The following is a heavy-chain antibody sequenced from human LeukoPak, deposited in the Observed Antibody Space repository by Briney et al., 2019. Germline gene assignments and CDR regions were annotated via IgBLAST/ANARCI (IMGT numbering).Heavy chain of an antibody. CDR2: ISATGGST. Sequence: GGSLRLSCAASGFPFTTFAMTWVRQAPGKGLEWVSTISATGGSTYYADSLKGRFTISRDNSNNTLYLQMSSLRADDTALYYCAKLLQPAVHYQAFDHGGQGALVTVSS. CDR3: AKLLQPAVHYQAFDH. D-gene: IGHD2-2*01. J-gene: IGHJ4*02. V-gene: IGHV3-23*01. CDR1: GFPFTTFA.